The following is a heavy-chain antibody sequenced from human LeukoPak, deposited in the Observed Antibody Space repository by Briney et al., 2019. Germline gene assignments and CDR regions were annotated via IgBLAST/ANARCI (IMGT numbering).Heavy chain of an antibody. V-gene: IGHV3-30-3*01. CDR3: ARDFSGASRIDF. D-gene: IGHD4/OR15-4a*01. Sequence: PGGSLRLSCAASGFTFSTYAMHCVRQAPGKGLEWVAVVSNDAYNKYYSDSVKGRFTISRDNSRNTLYLQMNSLRPEDTAVYYCARDFSGASRIDFWGQGALVSVSS. CDR1: GFTFSTYA. CDR2: VSNDAYNK. J-gene: IGHJ4*02.